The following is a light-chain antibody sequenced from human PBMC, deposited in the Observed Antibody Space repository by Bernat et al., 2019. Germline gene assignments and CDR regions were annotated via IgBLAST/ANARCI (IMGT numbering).Light chain of an antibody. CDR3: QQYDNLLFT. Sequence: DIQMTQSPSSLSASVGDRVTSTCQASQDISNYLNWYQQKPGKAPKLLIYDASNLETGFPSRFSGSGTGTDFTFTISSLQPEDIATYYCQQYDNLLFTFGPGTKVDF. CDR1: QDISNY. CDR2: DAS. J-gene: IGKJ3*01. V-gene: IGKV1-33*01.